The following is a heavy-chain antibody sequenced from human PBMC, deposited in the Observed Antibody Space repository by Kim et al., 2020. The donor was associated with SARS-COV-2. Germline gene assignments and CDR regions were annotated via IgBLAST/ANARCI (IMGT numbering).Heavy chain of an antibody. D-gene: IGHD3-22*01. J-gene: IGHJ4*02. CDR2: INTNTGNP. CDR3: ARDFLDYYDSSGYYYEFDY. V-gene: IGHV7-4-1*02. Sequence: ASVKVSCKASGYTFTSYAMNWVRQAPGQGLEWMGWINTNTGNPTYAQGFTGRFVFSLDTSVSTAYLQISNLKAEDTAVYYCARDFLDYYDSSGYYYEFDYWGQGTLVTVSS. CDR1: GYTFTSYA.